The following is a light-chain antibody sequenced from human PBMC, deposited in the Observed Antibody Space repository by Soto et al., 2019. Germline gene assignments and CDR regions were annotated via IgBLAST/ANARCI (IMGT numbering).Light chain of an antibody. CDR1: SSNIGSSS. Sequence: SVLTQSPSASGTPGQRVTISCSGSSSNIGSSSVNWYQQLPGTAPKLLIYNNNQWPSGVPDRFSGSKSGTSASLAISGLQSEDEADYYCAAWDVTLNGLYVFGTGTKVTVL. V-gene: IGLV1-44*01. CDR3: AAWDVTLNGLYV. CDR2: NNN. J-gene: IGLJ1*01.